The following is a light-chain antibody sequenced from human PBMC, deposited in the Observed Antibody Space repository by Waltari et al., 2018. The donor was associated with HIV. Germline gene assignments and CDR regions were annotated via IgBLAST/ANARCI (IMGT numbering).Light chain of an antibody. CDR3: QQYGDSPET. CDR2: GAS. Sequence: EIVLTQSPGTLSLSPGEGATLSCRASQSVSSNSIAWYQQKPGLAPRLLIYGASSRATGIPDRFSGSGSGTDFTLTISRLEPEDFAVYWCQQYGDSPETFGQGTKVEIK. CDR1: QSVSSNS. J-gene: IGKJ1*01. V-gene: IGKV3-20*01.